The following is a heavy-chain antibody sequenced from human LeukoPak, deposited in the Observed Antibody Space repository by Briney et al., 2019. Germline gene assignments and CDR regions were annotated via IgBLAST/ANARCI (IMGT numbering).Heavy chain of an antibody. D-gene: IGHD3-22*01. CDR2: IYTSGST. CDR3: ARGGYYDSSGSRYAFDI. V-gene: IGHV4-61*02. CDR1: GGSISGGRYF. J-gene: IGHJ3*02. Sequence: SQTLSLTCTVSGGSISGGRYFWNWIRQPAGKGLEWIGRIYTSGSTDYNPSLKSRVTISLDTSKNQFSLKLSSVTAADTAVYYCARGGYYDSSGSRYAFDIWGQGTMVTVSS.